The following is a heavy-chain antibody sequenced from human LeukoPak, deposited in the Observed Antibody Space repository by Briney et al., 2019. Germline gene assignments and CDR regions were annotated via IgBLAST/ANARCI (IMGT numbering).Heavy chain of an antibody. V-gene: IGHV5-51*01. CDR2: IYPDDSDT. J-gene: IGHJ3*02. Sequence: GESLKISCKGSGYSFTNFWIGWVRQMPGKGLEWMGIIYPDDSDTTYSPSFQGQVTISADKSISTAYLQWTSLKASDTAMYYCARARAVAVTFDIWGQGTMVTVSS. D-gene: IGHD6-19*01. CDR3: ARARAVAVTFDI. CDR1: GYSFTNFW.